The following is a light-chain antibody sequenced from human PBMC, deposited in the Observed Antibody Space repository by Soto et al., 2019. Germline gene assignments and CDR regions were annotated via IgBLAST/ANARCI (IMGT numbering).Light chain of an antibody. J-gene: IGLJ1*01. Sequence: QSVLTQPASVSGSPGQSITISCTGTSSDVGGYGYVSWYQQHPGKAPKLMIYEVSNRPSGVSNRFSGSKSGNTASLTISGLQAEDEADYYCSSYKSGSTYVFGTGTKVTV. V-gene: IGLV2-14*01. CDR1: SSDVGGYGY. CDR2: EVS. CDR3: SSYKSGSTYV.